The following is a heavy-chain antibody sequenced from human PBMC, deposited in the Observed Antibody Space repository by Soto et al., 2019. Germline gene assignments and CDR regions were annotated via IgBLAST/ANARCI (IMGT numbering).Heavy chain of an antibody. D-gene: IGHD6-13*01. V-gene: IGHV3-64*01. CDR2: ISSNGGST. CDR1: GFTFSSYA. Sequence: GGSLRLSCAASGFTFSSYAMHWVRQAPGKGLEYVSAISSNGGSTYYANSVKGRFTISRDNSKNTLYLQMGSLRAEDMAVYYCARGKGIAALDYSYYYYYMDVWGKGTTVTVSS. CDR3: ARGKGIAALDYSYYYYYMDV. J-gene: IGHJ6*03.